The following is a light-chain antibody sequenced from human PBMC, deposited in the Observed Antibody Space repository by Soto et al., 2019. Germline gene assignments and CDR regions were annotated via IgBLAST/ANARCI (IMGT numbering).Light chain of an antibody. CDR3: QQYDSSPLT. V-gene: IGKV3-20*01. CDR1: QSVSSSY. CDR2: GTS. J-gene: IGKJ3*01. Sequence: IVLTQSPGTLSLSPGERATLSCRASQSVSSSYLAWYQQKPGQAPRLLIYGTSTRATGIPDRFSGSGSGTDFTLTISRREPEDFAVYYCQQYDSSPLTFGPGTKVDVK.